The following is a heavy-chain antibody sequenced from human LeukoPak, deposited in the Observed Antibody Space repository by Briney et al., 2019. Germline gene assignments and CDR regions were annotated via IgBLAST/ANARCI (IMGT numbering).Heavy chain of an antibody. V-gene: IGHV4-4*07. Sequence: SETLSLTCTVSGGSISSLYWSWIRQPAGKGLEWIGRVYATGSTNYNPSLKSRVTMSVDMSKNQFSLKLSSVTAADTAVYYCARGPGTSSSYAFDIWGQGTMVTVSS. J-gene: IGHJ3*02. CDR1: GGSISSLY. CDR3: ARGPGTSSSYAFDI. CDR2: VYATGST. D-gene: IGHD2-8*01.